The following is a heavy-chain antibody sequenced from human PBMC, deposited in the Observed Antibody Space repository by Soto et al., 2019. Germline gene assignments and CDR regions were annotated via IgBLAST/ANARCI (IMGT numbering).Heavy chain of an antibody. Sequence: ESGGGVVQPGRSLRLSCAASGFIFSDYAMHWVRQAPGKGLEWVAVISYGGDNKYYADSVRGRLAISRDNLKNTLDLQMNSMNPEDTAVYHCAKARHSTSWYGLEADFWGQGTLVTVSS. CDR2: ISYGGDNK. CDR3: AKARHSTSWYGLEADF. V-gene: IGHV3-30*09. J-gene: IGHJ4*02. CDR1: GFIFSDYA. D-gene: IGHD6-13*01.